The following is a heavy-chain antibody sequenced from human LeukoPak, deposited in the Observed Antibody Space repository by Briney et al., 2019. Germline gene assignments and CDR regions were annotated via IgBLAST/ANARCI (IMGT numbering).Heavy chain of an antibody. CDR3: VGTWDY. V-gene: IGHV1-2*02. J-gene: IGHJ4*02. Sequence: NSGGTNYAQKFQGRVTMTRDTSISTVYMELSRLTSDDTAIFYCVGTWDYWGQGTLVTVSS. CDR2: NSGGT.